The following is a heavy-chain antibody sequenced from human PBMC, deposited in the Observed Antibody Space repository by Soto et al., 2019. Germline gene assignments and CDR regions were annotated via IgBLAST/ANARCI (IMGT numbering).Heavy chain of an antibody. V-gene: IGHV3-23*01. CDR1: GFTFGSYA. CDR3: AKDLLTMVRVSADGMDV. CDR2: ISGSGGST. Sequence: PGGSLRLSCAASGFTFGSYAMNWVRQAPGKGLEWVSAISGSGGSTYYADYVKGRFTISRDNSKNTLYLQMNSLRAEDTAVYFCAKDLLTMVRVSADGMDVWGQGTTVTVSS. J-gene: IGHJ6*02. D-gene: IGHD3-10*01.